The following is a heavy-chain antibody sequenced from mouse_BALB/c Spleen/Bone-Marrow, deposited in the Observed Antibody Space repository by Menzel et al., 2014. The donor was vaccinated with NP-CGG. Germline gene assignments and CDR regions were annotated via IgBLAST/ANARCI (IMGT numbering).Heavy chain of an antibody. V-gene: IGHV1-19*01. CDR1: GYTFTDYY. J-gene: IGHJ2*01. CDR2: VHPYNGGT. CDR3: AREGVRWSLLY. D-gene: IGHD2-3*01. Sequence: VQLQQSGPELVKPGASVKMSCKASGYTFTDYYMDWVKQSHGESFEWIGRVHPYNGGTSYNQKFKGKATLTVDKSSSTAYMELNSLTSEDSAVYYCAREGVRWSLLYWGQGTTLTVSS.